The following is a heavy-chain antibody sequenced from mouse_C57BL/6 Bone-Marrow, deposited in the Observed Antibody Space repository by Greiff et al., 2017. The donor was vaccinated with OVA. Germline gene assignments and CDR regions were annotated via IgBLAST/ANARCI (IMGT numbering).Heavy chain of an antibody. V-gene: IGHV1-64*01. CDR1: GYTFTSYW. D-gene: IGHD1-1*01. J-gene: IGHJ1*03. CDR3: ARGGDYYGRGWYFDG. CDR2: IHPNSGST. Sequence: QVQLQQPGAELVKPGASVKLSCKASGYTFTSYWMHWVKQRPGQGLEWIGMIHPNSGSTNYNEKFKSKATLTVDKSSSTAYMQLSSLTSEDSAVYYCARGGDYYGRGWYFDGWGTGTTVTVSS.